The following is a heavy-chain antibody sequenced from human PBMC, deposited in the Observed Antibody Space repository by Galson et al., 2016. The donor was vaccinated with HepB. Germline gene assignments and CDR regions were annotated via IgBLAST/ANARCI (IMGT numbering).Heavy chain of an antibody. CDR3: ARWAGYSDY. Sequence: TLSLTCTVSGGSISTSGYYWTWIRQHPGKGLEWIGYIYYSGSTYYNPSLTSRVIISVDTSKNQFSLKLTSVTAADTAVYYCARWAGYSDYWGQGTLVTVSS. D-gene: IGHD6-19*01. V-gene: IGHV4-31*03. CDR2: IYYSGST. CDR1: GGSISTSGYY. J-gene: IGHJ4*02.